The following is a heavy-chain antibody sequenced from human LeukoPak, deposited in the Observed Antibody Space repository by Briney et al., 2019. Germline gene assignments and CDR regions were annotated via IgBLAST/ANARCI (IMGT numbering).Heavy chain of an antibody. Sequence: PGGSLRLSCAASGFTFSSYGMHWVRQAPGKGLEWVAVISYDGSNKYYADSVKGRFTISRDNSKNTLYLQMNSLRAEDTAVYYCAKDQQWLGLFDYWGQGTLVTVSS. CDR1: GFTFSSYG. CDR2: ISYDGSNK. V-gene: IGHV3-30*18. CDR3: AKDQQWLGLFDY. D-gene: IGHD6-19*01. J-gene: IGHJ4*02.